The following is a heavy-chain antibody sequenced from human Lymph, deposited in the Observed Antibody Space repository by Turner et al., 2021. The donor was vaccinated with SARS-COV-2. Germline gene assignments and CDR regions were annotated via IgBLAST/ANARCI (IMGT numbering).Heavy chain of an antibody. CDR1: GFTFSSYA. CDR2: ISYDGSNK. Sequence: QGQLVESGGGVVQPGRSLRLSCAASGFTFSSYAMHWVRQAPGKGLEWVAVISYDGSNKYYADSVKGRFTISRDNSKNTLYLQMNSLRAEDTAVYYCARAGSGSYLSWFDPWGQGTLVTVSS. CDR3: ARAGSGSYLSWFDP. J-gene: IGHJ5*02. D-gene: IGHD1-26*01. V-gene: IGHV3-30-3*01.